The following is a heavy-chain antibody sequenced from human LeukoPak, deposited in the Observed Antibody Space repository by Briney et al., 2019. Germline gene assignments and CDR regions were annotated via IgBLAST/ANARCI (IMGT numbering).Heavy chain of an antibody. CDR2: IKQDGSEK. Sequence: QPGGSLRLSCAASGFTFSRYWMSWVRQAPGKGLEWVANIKQDGSEKYYVDSVKGRFTISRDNAKNSLYLQMNSLRAEDTAVYYCAKGSGSYYILYYFDYWGQGTLVTVSS. V-gene: IGHV3-7*01. D-gene: IGHD1-26*01. CDR1: GFTFSRYW. CDR3: AKGSGSYYILYYFDY. J-gene: IGHJ4*02.